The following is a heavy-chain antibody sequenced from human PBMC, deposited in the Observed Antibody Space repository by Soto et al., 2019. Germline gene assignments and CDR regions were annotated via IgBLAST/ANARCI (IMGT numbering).Heavy chain of an antibody. CDR1: GGTFSSYA. D-gene: IGHD2-15*01. CDR3: ARGGYCSGGSCYPYNWFDP. V-gene: IGHV1-69*13. J-gene: IGHJ5*02. CDR2: IIPIFGTA. Sequence: GASLKVYCKASGGTFSSYAISWVRQAPGQGLEWMGGIIPIFGTANYAQKFQGRVTITADESTSTAYMELSSLRSEDTAVYYCARGGYCSGGSCYPYNWFDPWGQGTLVTVSS.